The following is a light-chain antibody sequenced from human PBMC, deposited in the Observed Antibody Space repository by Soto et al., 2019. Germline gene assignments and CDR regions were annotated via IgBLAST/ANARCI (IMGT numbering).Light chain of an antibody. CDR3: QQYSAYPYT. CDR2: KAS. J-gene: IGKJ2*01. V-gene: IGKV1-5*03. CDR1: QSISSW. Sequence: DIQMTQSPSTLSASVGDRVTITCRASQSISSWLAWYQQKPGKAPKVLIYKASILESGVPSRFSGITSGTEFTLTISSLQPDDFATYYCQQYSAYPYTFGQGTKLQIK.